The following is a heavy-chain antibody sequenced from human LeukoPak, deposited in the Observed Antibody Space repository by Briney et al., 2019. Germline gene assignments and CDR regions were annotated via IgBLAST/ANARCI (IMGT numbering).Heavy chain of an antibody. CDR1: GFTFDDYT. CDR2: ISWDGGST. D-gene: IGHD6-19*01. J-gene: IGHJ4*02. V-gene: IGHV3-43*01. CDR3: ARGSIAVALDY. Sequence: GGSLRLSCAASGFTFDDYTMHWVRQAPGKGLEWVSLISWDGGSTDYADSVKGRFTISRDNSKNSLYLQMNSLRTEDTALYYCARGSIAVALDYWGQGTLVTVSS.